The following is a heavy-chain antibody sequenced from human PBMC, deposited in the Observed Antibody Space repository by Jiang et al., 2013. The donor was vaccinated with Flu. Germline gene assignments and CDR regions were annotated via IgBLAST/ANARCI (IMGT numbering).Heavy chain of an antibody. J-gene: IGHJ4*02. Sequence: SGAEVKKPGASVKVSCKASRYTFTGYFMHWVRQAPGQGLEWMGSVNPNSGATNSAQKFQGRVTMTMDTSITTAYMELSRLTSDDTAVFYCVRGGPDYLDYWGQGTLVTVSS. D-gene: IGHD5-12*01. CDR3: VRGGPDYLDY. V-gene: IGHV1-2*02. CDR2: VNPNSGAT. CDR1: RYTFTGYF.